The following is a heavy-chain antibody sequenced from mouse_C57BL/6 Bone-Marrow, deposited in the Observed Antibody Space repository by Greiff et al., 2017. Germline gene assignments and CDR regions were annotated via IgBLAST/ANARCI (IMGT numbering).Heavy chain of an antibody. CDR2: IRNKANNHAT. V-gene: IGHV6-6*01. Sequence: EVQLVESGGGLVQPGGSMKLSCAASGFTFSDAWMDWVRQSPEKGLEWVAEIRNKANNHATYYAESVKGRFTISRDDSKSSVYLQMNSLRAEDTGIYYCTIPSYYYGSSYNAMDYWGQGTSVTVSS. J-gene: IGHJ4*01. CDR3: TIPSYYYGSSYNAMDY. D-gene: IGHD1-1*01. CDR1: GFTFSDAW.